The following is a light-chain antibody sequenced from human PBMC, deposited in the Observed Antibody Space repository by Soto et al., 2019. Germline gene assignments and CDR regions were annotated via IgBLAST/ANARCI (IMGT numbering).Light chain of an antibody. J-gene: IGLJ1*01. CDR3: KSYDASLRGAGV. Sequence: QSVLTQPPSVSGAPGQTVTISCIGSGTNFGAGFDVHWYQQLPGTAPKLLIYGNKSRPSGVPDRFSGSKSGTSASLTITGLQAEDEADYYCKSYDASLRGAGVFGTGTKLTVL. CDR2: GNK. CDR1: GTNFGAGFD. V-gene: IGLV1-40*01.